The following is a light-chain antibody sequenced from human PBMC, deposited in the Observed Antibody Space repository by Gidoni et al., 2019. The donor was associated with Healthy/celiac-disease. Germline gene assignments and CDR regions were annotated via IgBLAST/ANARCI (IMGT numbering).Light chain of an antibody. CDR1: QSVSSY. V-gene: IGKV3-11*01. J-gene: IGKJ4*01. CDR3: QQRSNWPPD. Sequence: EIVLTQSPATLSLSPGERATLSCRASQSVSSYLAWYQQQPGQAPRLLIYDASNRATGIPARSSGSGSGTDFTLTISSLEPEDFAVYYCQQRSNWPPDFGGGTKVEIK. CDR2: DAS.